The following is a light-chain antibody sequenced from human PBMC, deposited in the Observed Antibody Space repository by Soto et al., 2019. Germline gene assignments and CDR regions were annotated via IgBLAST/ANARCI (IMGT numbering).Light chain of an antibody. V-gene: IGKV3-20*01. J-gene: IGKJ1*01. Sequence: EIVLTQSPGTLSLSPGERATLSCRASQSVSSNYLAWYQQKPGQAPMLLIYGSSRMATVVPYSFSGSGSGTEFILIISRLKPVKVALYSCPQYGSSGTFGQGTKVEIK. CDR2: GSS. CDR1: QSVSSNY. CDR3: PQYGSSGT.